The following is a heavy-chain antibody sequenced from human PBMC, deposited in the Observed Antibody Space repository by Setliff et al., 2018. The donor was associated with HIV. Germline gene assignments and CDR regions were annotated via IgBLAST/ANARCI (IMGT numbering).Heavy chain of an antibody. Sequence: SETLSLTCAVYGGSFSGYYWSWIRQPPGKGLEWFGEINHSGSTNYNPSLKSRVTISVDTSKNQFSLKLSSVTAADTAVYYCARARYSGSYWDAFDIWGQGTMVTVSS. CDR3: ARARYSGSYWDAFDI. CDR1: GGSFSGYY. D-gene: IGHD1-26*01. CDR2: INHSGST. V-gene: IGHV4-34*01. J-gene: IGHJ3*02.